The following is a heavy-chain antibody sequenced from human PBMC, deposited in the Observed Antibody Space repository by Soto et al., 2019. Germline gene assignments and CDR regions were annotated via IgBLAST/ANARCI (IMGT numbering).Heavy chain of an antibody. CDR1: GYSISSGYY. D-gene: IGHD2-15*01. CDR2: IYHSGST. Sequence: SESLSLTCAVSGYSISSGYYWGWIRQPPGKGLEWIGSIYHSGSTYYNPSLKSRVTISVDTSKNQFSLKLSSVTAADTAVYYCARAAGGGYCSGGSRYSRAFDIWGQGTMVT. CDR3: ARAAGGGYCSGGSRYSRAFDI. V-gene: IGHV4-38-2*01. J-gene: IGHJ3*02.